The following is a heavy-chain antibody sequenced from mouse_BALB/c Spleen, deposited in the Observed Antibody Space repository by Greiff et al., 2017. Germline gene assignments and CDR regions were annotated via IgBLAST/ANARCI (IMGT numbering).Heavy chain of an antibody. CDR3: AAVYYGKDLGH. J-gene: IGHJ2*01. CDR2: INPSTGYT. D-gene: IGHD1-1*01. CDR1: GYTFTSYW. Sequence: QVQLQQSGAELAKPGASVKMSCKASGYTFTSYWMHWVKQRPGQGLEWIGYINPSTGYTEYNQKFKDKATLTADKSSSTAYMQLSSLTSEDSAVYYRAAVYYGKDLGHRGQGTTLTVSS. V-gene: IGHV1-7*01.